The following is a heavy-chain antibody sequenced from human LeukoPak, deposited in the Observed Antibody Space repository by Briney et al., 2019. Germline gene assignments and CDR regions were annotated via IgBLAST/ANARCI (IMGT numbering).Heavy chain of an antibody. J-gene: IGHJ3*02. CDR3: ARIYTVIDAFDI. CDR1: GYTFTGYY. Sequence: ASVKVSCKASGYTFTGYYIHWVRQAPGQGLEWMGWINPNSGGTNYAQKFQGRVTMTRDTSISTAYMELSRLRSDDTAVYYCARIYTVIDAFDIWGQGTMVTVSS. V-gene: IGHV1-2*02. D-gene: IGHD4-17*01. CDR2: INPNSGGT.